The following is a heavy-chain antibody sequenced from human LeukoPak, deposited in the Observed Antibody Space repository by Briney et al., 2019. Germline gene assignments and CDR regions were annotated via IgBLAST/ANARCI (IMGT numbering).Heavy chain of an antibody. D-gene: IGHD5-12*01. CDR3: ARGPRGVATTFLKY. CDR2: INYSGST. Sequence: PSETLSLTCAVYGGSFSGYYWSWIRQPPGKGLEWIGEINYSGSTNYNPSLKSRVTISVDTSKNQFSLELNSVTAADTAIYYCARGPRGVATTFLKYWGQGTLVTVSS. V-gene: IGHV4-34*01. CDR1: GGSFSGYY. J-gene: IGHJ4*02.